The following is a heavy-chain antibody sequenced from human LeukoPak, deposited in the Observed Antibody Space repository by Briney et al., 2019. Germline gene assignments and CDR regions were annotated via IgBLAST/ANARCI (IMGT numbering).Heavy chain of an antibody. J-gene: IGHJ3*02. D-gene: IGHD3-10*01. CDR1: GYTFTSYG. V-gene: IGHV1-18*01. Sequence: GASVKVSCKASGYTFTSYGISWVRQAPGQELDGMGWISGYNGNRNYAQNLQGRVTMTTDTSTSIAYMEVRSLRSDDTAVYYCARAASGAARYRAFDIWGQGTMVTVSS. CDR3: ARAASGAARYRAFDI. CDR2: ISGYNGNR.